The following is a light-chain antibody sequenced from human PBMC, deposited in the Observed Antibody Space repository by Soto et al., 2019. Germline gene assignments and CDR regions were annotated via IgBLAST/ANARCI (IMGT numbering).Light chain of an antibody. CDR2: EGS. Sequence: GLTQPASVSGSPGQSITISCTGTSSDVGSSNLVSWYQQHPGKAPKLIIYEGSRRPSGVSGRFSGSKSGNTASLTISGLQAEDEADYYCCSFAGSSTFYVFGTGTKVTVL. V-gene: IGLV2-23*01. CDR1: SSDVGSSNL. J-gene: IGLJ1*01. CDR3: CSFAGSSTFYV.